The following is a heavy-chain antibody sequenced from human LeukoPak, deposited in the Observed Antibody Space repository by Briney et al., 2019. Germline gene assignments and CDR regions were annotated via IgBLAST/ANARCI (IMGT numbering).Heavy chain of an antibody. D-gene: IGHD5-12*01. CDR1: GFTSSNYW. CDR2: INQDGSEE. Sequence: PGGSLRLSCAASGFTSSNYWMTWVRQAPGKGLEWVAHINQDGSEEHYMDSVKARFTISRDNAKNSLSLQMNSLRAEDTAVYYCVRDGGVSGYDLLDYWGQGTVVTVSS. V-gene: IGHV3-7*01. J-gene: IGHJ4*02. CDR3: VRDGGVSGYDLLDY.